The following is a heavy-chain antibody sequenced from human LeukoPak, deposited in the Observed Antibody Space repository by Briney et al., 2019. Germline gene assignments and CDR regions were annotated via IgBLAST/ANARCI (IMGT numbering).Heavy chain of an antibody. D-gene: IGHD6-13*01. Sequence: SETLSLTCAVYGGSFSGYYWSWIRQPPGKGLEWIGEINHSGSTNYNPSLKSRVTISVDTSKNQFSLKLSSVTAADTAVYYCARDSDSSSWYRDGMDVWGQGTTVTVSS. CDR2: INHSGST. CDR3: ARDSDSSSWYRDGMDV. V-gene: IGHV4-34*01. J-gene: IGHJ6*02. CDR1: GGSFSGYY.